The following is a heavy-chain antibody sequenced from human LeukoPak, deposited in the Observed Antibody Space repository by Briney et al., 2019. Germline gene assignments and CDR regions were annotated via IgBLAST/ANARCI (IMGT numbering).Heavy chain of an antibody. CDR1: GFTFSSYG. CDR3: VTEGFTYGFHSCNT. Sequence: GGTLRLSCAASGFTFSSYGMSWVRQAPGKGLEWVGRIKAKAHGGTTDYAAPVNGRFAISRDDSTNTLYLQMNSLKPDDTALYYCVTEGFTYGFHSCNTWGQGTTVTISS. J-gene: IGHJ3*01. D-gene: IGHD5-18*01. V-gene: IGHV3-15*01. CDR2: IKAKAHGGTT.